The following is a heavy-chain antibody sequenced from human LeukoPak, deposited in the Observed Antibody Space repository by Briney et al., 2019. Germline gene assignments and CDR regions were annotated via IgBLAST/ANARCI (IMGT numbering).Heavy chain of an antibody. CDR3: ARRAHSDFWSGYFYFDD. CDR1: GFTFSSYS. D-gene: IGHD3-3*01. J-gene: IGHJ4*02. Sequence: GGSLRLSCAASGFTFSSYSMNWVRQAPGKGLEWVSYISSSSSTIYYADSVKGRFTISRDNAKNSLYLQMNSLRAEDTAVYYCARRAHSDFWSGYFYFDDWGQGTLVTVSS. V-gene: IGHV3-48*01. CDR2: ISSSSSTI.